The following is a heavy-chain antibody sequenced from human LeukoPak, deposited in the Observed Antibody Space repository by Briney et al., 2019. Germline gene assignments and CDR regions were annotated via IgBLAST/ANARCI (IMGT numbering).Heavy chain of an antibody. D-gene: IGHD1-26*01. CDR3: ARAQYSGSCLDY. V-gene: IGHV4-59*12. J-gene: IGHJ4*02. Sequence: SETLSLTCTVSGGSINNYFWTWMRQPPGKGLEWIGQIYYSGSTNYNPSLKSRVTLSVDTSKHQFSLKVSSVSGGDTAVYYCARAQYSGSCLDYWGQGTLVSVSS. CDR2: IYYSGST. CDR1: GGSINNYF.